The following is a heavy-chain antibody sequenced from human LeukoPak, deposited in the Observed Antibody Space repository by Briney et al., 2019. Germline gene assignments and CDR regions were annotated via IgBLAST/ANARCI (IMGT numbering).Heavy chain of an antibody. D-gene: IGHD4-17*01. Sequence: LETLSLTCAVYGGSFSGYYWSWIRQPPGKGLEWIGEINHSGSTNYNPSLKSRVTISVDTSKNQFSLKLSSVTAADTAVYYCARGGGSVTTVTRTFDYWGQGTLVTVSS. J-gene: IGHJ4*02. CDR1: GGSFSGYY. CDR3: ARGGGSVTTVTRTFDY. CDR2: INHSGST. V-gene: IGHV4-34*01.